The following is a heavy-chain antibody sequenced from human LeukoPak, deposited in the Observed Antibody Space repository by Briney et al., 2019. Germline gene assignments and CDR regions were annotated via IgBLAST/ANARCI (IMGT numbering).Heavy chain of an antibody. CDR2: IIPIFGTA. CDR1: GGTFSSYA. J-gene: IGHJ5*02. D-gene: IGHD2-2*01. CDR3: ARVPMSRSLPSKNNWFDP. Sequence: SVKVSCKASGGTFSSYAISWVRQAPGQGLEWMEGIIPIFGTANYAQKFQGRVTITADESTSTAYMELSSLRSEDTAVYYCARVPMSRSLPSKNNWFDPWGQGTLVTVSS. V-gene: IGHV1-69*13.